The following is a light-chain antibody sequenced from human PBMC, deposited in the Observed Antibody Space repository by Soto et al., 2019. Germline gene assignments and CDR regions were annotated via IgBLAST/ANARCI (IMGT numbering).Light chain of an antibody. Sequence: EIVLTQSPATLSLSPGERATLSCRASQTVSSYLAWYQQKPGQSPRLLIYDVSNRATDIPARFSAGGSGTDFTLTIGSLEPEDFAVYYCQQRFNWPRFTFGQGTKLEIK. V-gene: IGKV3-11*01. J-gene: IGKJ2*01. CDR2: DVS. CDR3: QQRFNWPRFT. CDR1: QTVSSY.